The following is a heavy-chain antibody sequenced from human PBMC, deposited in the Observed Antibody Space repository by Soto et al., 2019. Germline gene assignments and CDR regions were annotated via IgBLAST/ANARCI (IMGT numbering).Heavy chain of an antibody. D-gene: IGHD3-10*01. CDR1: GGSFSCYY. CDR3: ARITGGYYFLNWFDP. CDR2: INHSGST. J-gene: IGHJ5*02. Sequence: PSETLSLTCAVYGGSFSCYYWSWIRQPPGKGLEWIGEINHSGSTNYNPSLKSRVTISVDTSKNQSSLKLSSVTAADTAVYYCARITGGYYFLNWFDPWGQGTLVTVSS. V-gene: IGHV4-34*01.